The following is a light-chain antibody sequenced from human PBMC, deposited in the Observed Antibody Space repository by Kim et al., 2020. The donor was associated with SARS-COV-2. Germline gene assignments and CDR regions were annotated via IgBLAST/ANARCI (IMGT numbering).Light chain of an antibody. V-gene: IGKV3-20*01. CDR1: QSISSDF. CDR2: GAS. CDR3: QQYTTSPPAYT. Sequence: PGERATLSCRSSQSISSDFLAWYQRISGQPPRLLIFGASNRAAGIPDRFSGGGSGTDFTLTITRLEPADSAVYYCQQYTTSPPAYTFGQGTKLEI. J-gene: IGKJ2*01.